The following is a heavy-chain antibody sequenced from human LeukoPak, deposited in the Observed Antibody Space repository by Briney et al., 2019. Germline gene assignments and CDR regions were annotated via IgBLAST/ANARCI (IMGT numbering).Heavy chain of an antibody. D-gene: IGHD1-26*01. Sequence: SETLSLTCAVSGGSISSGGYSWSWIRQPPGKGLEWIGYIYHSGSTYYNPSLKSRVTISVDKSKNQFSLKLSSVTAADTAVYYCARDGTYYGMDVWSQGTTVTVSS. CDR3: ARDGTYYGMDV. J-gene: IGHJ6*02. CDR1: GGSISSGGYS. V-gene: IGHV4-30-2*01. CDR2: IYHSGST.